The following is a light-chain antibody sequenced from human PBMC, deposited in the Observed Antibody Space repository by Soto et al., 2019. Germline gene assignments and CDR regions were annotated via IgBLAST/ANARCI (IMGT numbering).Light chain of an antibody. CDR2: DAS. CDR1: QIVSWW. V-gene: IGKV1-5*01. Sequence: DIQMTQSPSTLSASVGDRVTITCRASQIVSWWLAWYQQKPGKAPKLLIYDASTLESGVPLRFSGSGSGTEFTLTISSLQHDDVATYYCQQYNNFRWTFGQGTKVDIK. CDR3: QQYNNFRWT. J-gene: IGKJ1*01.